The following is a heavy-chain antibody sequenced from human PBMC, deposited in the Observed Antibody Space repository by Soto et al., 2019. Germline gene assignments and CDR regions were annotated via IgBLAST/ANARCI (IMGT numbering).Heavy chain of an antibody. V-gene: IGHV4-39*01. CDR1: AAAFTNTSYY. CDR2: MFFTGST. J-gene: IGHJ4*02. CDR3: ARLRSSYAGSYYGGGFFDH. D-gene: IGHD4-4*01. Sequence: LSLTCSVSAAAFTNTSYYWGWIRQPPGKGPEWIGSMFFTGSTYYNPSLKSRVTMSADTSKSQFSLKLTSVIAADTAVYFCARLRSSYAGSYYGGGFFDHWGRGAPGTVSS.